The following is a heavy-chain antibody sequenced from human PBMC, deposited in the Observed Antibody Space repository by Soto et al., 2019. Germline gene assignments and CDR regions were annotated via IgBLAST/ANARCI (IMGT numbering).Heavy chain of an antibody. D-gene: IGHD3-22*01. J-gene: IGHJ4*02. CDR2: IYYSGST. V-gene: IGHV4-39*02. Sequence: SETLSLTCTVSGGSISSSSYYWGWIRQPPGKGLEWIGSIYYSGSTYYNPSLKSRVTISVDKSKNQFSLKLSSVTAENTNEYYCARDTYYYDSSGYPTPEPYWGQGTLVTVSS. CDR1: GGSISSSSYY. CDR3: ARDTYYYDSSGYPTPEPY.